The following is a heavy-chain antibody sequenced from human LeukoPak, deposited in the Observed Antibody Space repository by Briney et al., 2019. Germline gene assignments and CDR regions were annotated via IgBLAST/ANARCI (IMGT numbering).Heavy chain of an antibody. CDR1: GYTFTGYY. CDR2: INPNSGGT. D-gene: IGHD2-15*01. V-gene: IGHV1-2*02. Sequence: ASVKVSCKASGYTFTGYYMHWVRQAPGQGLEWMGWINPNSGGTNYAQKFQGRVTMTRDTSISTAYMELSRLRSDDTAVYYCARGAVVVVAATTGVEGYWGQGTLVTVSS. CDR3: ARGAVVVVAATTGVEGY. J-gene: IGHJ4*02.